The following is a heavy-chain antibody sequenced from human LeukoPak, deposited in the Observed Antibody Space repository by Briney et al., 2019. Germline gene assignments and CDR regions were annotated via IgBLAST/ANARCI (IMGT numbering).Heavy chain of an antibody. Sequence: GESLKISCKGSGYSFTSFWIAWVRQTPGKGLEWMGIIYPDDSNIRYSPSFQGQVTISGDKSINTAYLQWSSLKASDTAMYYCAAQDTAMAFDAFDIWGQGTMVTVSS. D-gene: IGHD5-18*01. J-gene: IGHJ3*02. CDR3: AAQDTAMAFDAFDI. CDR2: IYPDDSNI. V-gene: IGHV5-51*01. CDR1: GYSFTSFW.